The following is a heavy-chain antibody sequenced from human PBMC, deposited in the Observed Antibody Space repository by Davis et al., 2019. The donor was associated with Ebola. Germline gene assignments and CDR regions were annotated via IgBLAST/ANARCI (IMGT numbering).Heavy chain of an antibody. CDR2: IKQDGSEK. CDR3: ARGDYFDSGGYFIDAFDI. V-gene: IGHV3-7*03. J-gene: IGHJ3*02. D-gene: IGHD3-22*01. Sequence: GGSLRLSCAASGFSFSTYWMSWVRQAPGKGLEWVANIKQDGSEKYYVDSVKGRFTISRDNSKNTLYLQMNSLRADDTAVYYCARGDYFDSGGYFIDAFDIWGQGTMVTVS. CDR1: GFSFSTYW.